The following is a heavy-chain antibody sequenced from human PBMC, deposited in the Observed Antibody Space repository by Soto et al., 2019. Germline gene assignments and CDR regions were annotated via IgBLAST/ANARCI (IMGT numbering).Heavy chain of an antibody. CDR1: GFTFSSYA. CDR2: ISGSGGST. Sequence: PGGSLRLSCAASGFTFSSYAMSWVRQAPGKGLEWVSAISGSGGSTYYADSVKGRFTISRDNSKNTLYLQMNSLRAEDTAVYYCAKGYAGSFQVSSRGRFLEKSYYYYGMDVWGQGTTVTVSS. J-gene: IGHJ6*02. D-gene: IGHD3-3*01. V-gene: IGHV3-23*01. CDR3: AKGYAGSFQVSSRGRFLEKSYYYYGMDV.